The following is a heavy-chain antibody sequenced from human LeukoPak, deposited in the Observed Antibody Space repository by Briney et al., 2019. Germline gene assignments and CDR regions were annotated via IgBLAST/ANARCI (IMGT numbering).Heavy chain of an antibody. J-gene: IGHJ3*01. CDR2: VTPMFGIA. V-gene: IGHV1-69*04. Sequence: SVKVSCKASGGTFSSYAITWVRQAPGQGLEWMGRVTPMFGIANYAQRFQGRVTITADKSTSTAYMDLSSLRSEDTAVYYCARASGYSYDNAFDLWGQGTVVTVSS. D-gene: IGHD5-18*01. CDR3: ARASGYSYDNAFDL. CDR1: GGTFSSYA.